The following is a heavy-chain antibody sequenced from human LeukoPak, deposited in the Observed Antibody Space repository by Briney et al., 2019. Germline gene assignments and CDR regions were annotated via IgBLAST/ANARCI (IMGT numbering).Heavy chain of an antibody. CDR1: GGSISSSSYY. CDR3: ARRGYTYGWGWFDP. CDR2: IYYSGST. D-gene: IGHD5-18*01. Sequence: SETLSLTCTVSGGSISSSSYYWGWIRQPPGKGLECIGSIYYSGSTYYNPSLKSRVTISVDTSKNQFSLKLSSVTAADTAVYYCARRGYTYGWGWFDPWGQGTLVTVSS. J-gene: IGHJ5*02. V-gene: IGHV4-39*07.